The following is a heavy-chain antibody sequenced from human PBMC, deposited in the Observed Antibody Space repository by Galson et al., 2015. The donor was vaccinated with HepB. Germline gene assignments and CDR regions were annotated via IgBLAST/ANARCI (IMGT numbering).Heavy chain of an antibody. CDR1: GYTFTGYY. CDR2: INPNSGGT. D-gene: IGHD5-18*01. V-gene: IGHV1-2*05. J-gene: IGHJ4*02. CDR3: ARSLYSYGPSDY. Sequence: SVKVSCKASGYTFTGYYMHWVRQAPGQGLEWMGRINPNSGGTNYAQKFQGRVTMTRDTSISTAYMELSRLRSDDTVVYYCARSLYSYGPSDYWGQGTLVTVSS.